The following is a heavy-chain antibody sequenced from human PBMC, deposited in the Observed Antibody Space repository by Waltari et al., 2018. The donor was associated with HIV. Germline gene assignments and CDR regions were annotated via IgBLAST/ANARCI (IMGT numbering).Heavy chain of an antibody. CDR3: ARMGLMMYAIGAFDI. Sequence: EVQLVESGGGLVQPGGSLRLSCAASGFTFSLYWMSWVRQAPGKGLEWDANIKQDGREKHYVDSVKGRFTISRDNAKKSLYLQMNSLRAEDTAVYYCARMGLMMYAIGAFDIWGQGTMVTVSS. CDR1: GFTFSLYW. CDR2: IKQDGREK. D-gene: IGHD2-8*01. J-gene: IGHJ3*02. V-gene: IGHV3-7*01.